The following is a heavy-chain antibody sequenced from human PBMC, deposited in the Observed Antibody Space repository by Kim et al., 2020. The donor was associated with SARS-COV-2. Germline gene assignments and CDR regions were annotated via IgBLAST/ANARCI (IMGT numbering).Heavy chain of an antibody. CDR2: ISGGGDST. V-gene: IGHV3-23*01. CDR3: AKSWLFYDY. J-gene: IGHJ4*02. Sequence: GGSLRLSCAASGFTFSNYAMSWVRQAPGEGLEWVSAISGGGDSTYSADSVKGRFTISRDNSKNTLYLQMNRLRAEDTAVYYCAKSWLFYDYWGQGTLVT. D-gene: IGHD3-22*01. CDR1: GFTFSNYA.